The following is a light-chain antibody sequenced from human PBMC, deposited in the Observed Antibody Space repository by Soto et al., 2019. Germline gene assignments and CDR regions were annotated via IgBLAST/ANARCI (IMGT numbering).Light chain of an antibody. V-gene: IGKV1-9*01. J-gene: IGKJ3*01. Sequence: DIQLTQSPSFLSASVGDRVTITCRASQGISTFLAWYQQRPGKAPKLLIYAASTLQSGVPSRFSGSGSGTEFTLTVSSLQPEECATYYCQQVISYPPGFGPGTKVDIK. CDR1: QGISTF. CDR3: QQVISYPPG. CDR2: AAS.